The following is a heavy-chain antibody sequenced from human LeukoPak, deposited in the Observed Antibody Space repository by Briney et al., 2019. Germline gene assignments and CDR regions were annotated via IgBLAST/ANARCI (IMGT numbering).Heavy chain of an antibody. CDR1: GFTVSNCA. J-gene: IGHJ4*02. V-gene: IGHV3-23*01. CDR2: ISGSGTTT. CDR3: AKGHSDHGAVDY. Sequence: GGSLRLSCAASGFTVSNCAMSWVRQAPGKGLEWVSGISGSGTTTYYADSVQGRFTISRDNSKNTLYLQMNGLRDEDTAVYYCAKGHSDHGAVDYWGQGTLVTVSS. D-gene: IGHD4-17*01.